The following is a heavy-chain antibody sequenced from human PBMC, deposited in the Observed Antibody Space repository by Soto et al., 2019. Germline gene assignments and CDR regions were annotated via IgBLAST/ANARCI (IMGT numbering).Heavy chain of an antibody. J-gene: IGHJ4*02. CDR1: GYTFTSYA. CDR2: INAGNGNT. D-gene: IGHD6-13*01. V-gene: IGHV1-3*01. Sequence: QVQLVQFGAEVKKPGASVKVSCKASGYTFTSYAMHWVRQAPGQRLEWMGWINAGNGNTKYSQKFQGRVTITRDTSASTAYMELSSLRSEDTAVYYCARGSLVAAAGTTLGYWGQGTLVTVSS. CDR3: ARGSLVAAAGTTLGY.